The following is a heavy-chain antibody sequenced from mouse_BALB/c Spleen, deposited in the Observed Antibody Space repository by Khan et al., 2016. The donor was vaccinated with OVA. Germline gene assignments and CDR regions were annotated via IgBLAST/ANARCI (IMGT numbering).Heavy chain of an antibody. CDR1: GFTFSDYG. CDR3: ARGGGTAPFAY. J-gene: IGHJ3*01. D-gene: IGHD1-2*01. CDR2: ISDLVYTF. V-gene: IGHV5-15*02. Sequence: EVELVESGGGLVQPGGSRKLSCAASGFTFSDYGMAWVRQAPGKGPEWVAFISDLVYTFYYADTVTGRFTLSRENAKNTLYLEMSSLRSGDTAMYYCARGGGTAPFAYWGQGTLVTVSA.